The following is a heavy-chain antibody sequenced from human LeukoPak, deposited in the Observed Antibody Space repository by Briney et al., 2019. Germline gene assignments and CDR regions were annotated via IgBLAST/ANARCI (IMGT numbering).Heavy chain of an antibody. CDR2: ISGSGGST. V-gene: IGHV3-23*01. Sequence: GGSLRLSCAASGFTYSSYAMSWVRQAPGKGLEWVSAISGSGGSTYYADSVKGRFTISRDNFKNTLYLQMNSLRAEDTAVYYCAKLCAYGDYYFSYWGQLTLVTVSS. CDR1: GFTYSSYA. D-gene: IGHD4-17*01. J-gene: IGHJ4*02. CDR3: AKLCAYGDYYFSY.